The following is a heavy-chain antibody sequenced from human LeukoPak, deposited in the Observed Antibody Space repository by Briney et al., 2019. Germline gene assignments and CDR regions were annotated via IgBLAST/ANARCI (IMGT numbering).Heavy chain of an antibody. J-gene: IGHJ3*01. CDR3: ARLFSSSWYRGAFDL. D-gene: IGHD6-13*01. Sequence: SETLSLTCTVSVGSISSSSYYWGWIRQPPGKGLEWIGSIYYSGNTYYNPSLKSRVTISVDTSKNQFSLKLSSVTAADTAVYYCARLFSSSWYRGAFDLWGQGTMVTVSS. V-gene: IGHV4-39*01. CDR2: IYYSGNT. CDR1: VGSISSSSYY.